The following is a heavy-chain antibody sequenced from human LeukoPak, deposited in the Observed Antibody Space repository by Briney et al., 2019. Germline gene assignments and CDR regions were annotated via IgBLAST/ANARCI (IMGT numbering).Heavy chain of an antibody. D-gene: IGHD4-17*01. CDR1: GFTFDDYA. Sequence: GGSLRLSCAASGFTFDDYAMPWVRQAPGKGLEWVSGISWNSGSIGYADSVKGRFTISRDNAKNSLYPQMNSLRAEDTALYYCAKADYGDYSDAFDIWGQGTMVTVSS. CDR3: AKADYGDYSDAFDI. J-gene: IGHJ3*02. CDR2: ISWNSGSI. V-gene: IGHV3-9*01.